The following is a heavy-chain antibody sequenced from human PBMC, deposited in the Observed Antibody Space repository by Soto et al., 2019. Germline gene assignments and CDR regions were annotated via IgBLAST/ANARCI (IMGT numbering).Heavy chain of an antibody. D-gene: IGHD3-16*01. CDR2: ISWDGGTT. CDR1: GFTFEDYT. V-gene: IGHV3-43*01. CDR3: AKDGSQKDDDGNWLGS. J-gene: IGHJ5*01. Sequence: EVQLVESGGDVVQPGGSLRLSCAASGFTFEDYTIHWVRQAPGKALEWVSLISWDGGTTYYTHSAKGRFTISRDNSKNSLYLQMNSLRPEDTALYYCAKDGSQKDDDGNWLGSWGQGTLVTVSS.